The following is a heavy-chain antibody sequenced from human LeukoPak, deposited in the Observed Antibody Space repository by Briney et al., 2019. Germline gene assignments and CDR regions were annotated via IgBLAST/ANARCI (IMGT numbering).Heavy chain of an antibody. D-gene: IGHD3-9*01. Sequence: GGSLRLSCAASGFTFSSYSMNWVRQAPGKGLEWVSSISSSSSYIYYADSVKGRFTISRDNAKNSLYLQMNSLRAEDTAVYYCARAMNYDILTGYDYYMDVWGKGTTVTVSS. CDR2: ISSSSSYI. V-gene: IGHV3-21*01. CDR3: ARAMNYDILTGYDYYMDV. CDR1: GFTFSSYS. J-gene: IGHJ6*03.